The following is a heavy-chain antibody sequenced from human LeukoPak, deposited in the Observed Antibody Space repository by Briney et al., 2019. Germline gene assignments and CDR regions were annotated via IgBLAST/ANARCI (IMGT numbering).Heavy chain of an antibody. V-gene: IGHV4-31*03. Sequence: KPSETLSLTCTVSGGSISSGNYYWSWIRQHPGKGLEWIGYIYYSGSTYYNPSLKSRVTISVDTSKNQFSLKLSSVTAADTAVYYCARETVNYCGSGSYYDANWFDPWGQGTLVTVSS. J-gene: IGHJ5*02. CDR1: GGSISSGNYY. CDR2: IYYSGST. CDR3: ARETVNYCGSGSYYDANWFDP. D-gene: IGHD3-10*01.